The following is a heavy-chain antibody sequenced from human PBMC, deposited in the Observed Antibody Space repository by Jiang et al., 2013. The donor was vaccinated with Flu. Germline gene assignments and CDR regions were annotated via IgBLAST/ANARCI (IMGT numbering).Heavy chain of an antibody. J-gene: IGHJ6*02. CDR2: FIPFFGTA. CDR3: AADEGYSSGWSNSVYYYYYGMDV. D-gene: IGHD6-19*01. V-gene: IGHV1-69*01. CDR1: GYTFSNYV. Sequence: GAEVKKPGSSVKVSCKASGYTFSNYVISWVRQAPGQGLEWMGGFIPFFGTANYAQQFQVRVTITADASTGTAYTELSSLRSEDTAVYYCAADEGYSSGWSNSVYYYYYGMDVVGPRDHGHRL.